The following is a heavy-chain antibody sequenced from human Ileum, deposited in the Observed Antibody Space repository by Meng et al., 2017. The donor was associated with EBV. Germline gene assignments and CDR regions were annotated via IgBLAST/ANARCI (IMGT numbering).Heavy chain of an antibody. J-gene: IGHJ4*02. CDR1: GGSISSYY. D-gene: IGHD2-15*01. CDR2: IYYSGST. Sequence: QVQRRGPGPVLVKPSETLSLTCTVAGGSISSYYWSWIRQPPGKGLEWIGYIYYSGSTNYNPSLKSRVTISVDTSKNQFSLNLSSVTAADTAVYYCARGGWSLDYWGQGTLVTVSS. CDR3: ARGGWSLDY. V-gene: IGHV4-59*08.